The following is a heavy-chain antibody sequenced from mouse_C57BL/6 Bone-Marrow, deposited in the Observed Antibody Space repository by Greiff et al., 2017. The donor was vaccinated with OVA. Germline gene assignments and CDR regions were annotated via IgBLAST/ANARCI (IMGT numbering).Heavy chain of an antibody. V-gene: IGHV5-17*01. Sequence: DVMLVESGGGLVKPGGSLKLSCAASGFTFSDYGMHWVRQAPEKGLEWVAYISSGSSTIYYADTVKGRFTISRDNAKNTLFLQMTSLRSEDTAMYYCARDYDYDGGFDYGGKGTTLTVSS. D-gene: IGHD2-4*01. CDR2: ISSGSSTI. CDR1: GFTFSDYG. CDR3: ARDYDYDGGFDY. J-gene: IGHJ2*01.